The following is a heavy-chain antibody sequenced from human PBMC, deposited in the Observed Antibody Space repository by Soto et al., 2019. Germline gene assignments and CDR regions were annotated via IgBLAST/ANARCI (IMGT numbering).Heavy chain of an antibody. Sequence: GSLRLSCAASGFTFSSYAMSWVRQAPGKGLEWVSAISGSGGSTYYADSVKGRFTISRDNSKNTLYLQMNSLRAEDTAVYYCAKMAIYDFWSGYYKGLDYYYGMDVWGQGTKVTSP. CDR3: AKMAIYDFWSGYYKGLDYYYGMDV. D-gene: IGHD3-3*01. J-gene: IGHJ6*02. CDR1: GFTFSSYA. CDR2: ISGSGGST. V-gene: IGHV3-23*01.